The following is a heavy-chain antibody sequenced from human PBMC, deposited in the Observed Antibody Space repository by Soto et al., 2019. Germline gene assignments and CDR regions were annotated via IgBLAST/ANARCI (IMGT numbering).Heavy chain of an antibody. CDR3: ARDAWEADYYDSSGGWFDP. D-gene: IGHD3-22*01. V-gene: IGHV3-33*01. CDR2: IWYDGSNK. J-gene: IGHJ5*02. Sequence: VAVIWYDGSNKYYADSVKGRFTISRDNSKNTLYLQMNSLRAEDTAVYYCARDAWEADYYDSSGGWFDPWGQGTLVTVSS.